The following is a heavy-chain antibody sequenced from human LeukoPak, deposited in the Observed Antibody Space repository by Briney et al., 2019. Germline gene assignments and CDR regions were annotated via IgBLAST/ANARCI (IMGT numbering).Heavy chain of an antibody. CDR1: GFTFSSYS. CDR2: ISSSSSTI. CDR3: AKDEDSSSSDY. Sequence: PGGSLRLSCAASGFTFSSYSMNWVRQAPGKGLEWVSYISSSSSTIYYADSVKGRFTISRDNSKNTLYLQMNSLRAEDTAVYYCAKDEDSSSSDYWGRGTLVTVSS. D-gene: IGHD6-6*01. V-gene: IGHV3-48*01. J-gene: IGHJ4*02.